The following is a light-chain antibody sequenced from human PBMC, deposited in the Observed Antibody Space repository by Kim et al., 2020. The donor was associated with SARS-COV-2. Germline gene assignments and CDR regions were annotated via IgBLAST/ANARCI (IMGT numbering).Light chain of an antibody. CDR2: KAS. J-gene: IGKJ4*01. CDR3: KQYDSFPLT. CDR1: QNIRTW. Sequence: SGSVGERVTLTCRDSQNIRTWLAWYQQKPGRAPRLLIYKASVLESGAPSRFSGSGAGTQFTLTISSLQPDDVATYFCKQYDSFPLTFGGGTKLEI. V-gene: IGKV1-5*03.